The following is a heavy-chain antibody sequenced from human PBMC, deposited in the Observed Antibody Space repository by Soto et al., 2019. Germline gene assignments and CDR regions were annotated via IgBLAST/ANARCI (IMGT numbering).Heavy chain of an antibody. D-gene: IGHD6-13*01. CDR1: GFTFSHHA. J-gene: IGHJ3*02. Sequence: QVQLVESGGGVVQPGSSLRLSCATSGFTFSHHAMHWVRQAPGKGLQWVAQIWYDGSVKNYADSMKGRFTISRDSPKNTLFLQMNILRVEDTAVYYCARDGQQLAPYAFDIWGQGTLVIVSS. CDR2: IWYDGSVK. V-gene: IGHV3-33*01. CDR3: ARDGQQLAPYAFDI.